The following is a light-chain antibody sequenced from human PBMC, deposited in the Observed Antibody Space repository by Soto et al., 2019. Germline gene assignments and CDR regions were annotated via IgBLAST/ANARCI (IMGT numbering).Light chain of an antibody. V-gene: IGKV3-11*01. CDR1: QSVSNY. Sequence: EIVLTQSPATPSLSPGERATLSCRASQSVSNYLAWYQHKPGQAPRLLIYTASSRATGIPARFSGSGSGTDFTLTISSLEPEDFAVYYCQQRSTWPPWTFGQGTKVEV. CDR3: QQRSTWPPWT. CDR2: TAS. J-gene: IGKJ1*01.